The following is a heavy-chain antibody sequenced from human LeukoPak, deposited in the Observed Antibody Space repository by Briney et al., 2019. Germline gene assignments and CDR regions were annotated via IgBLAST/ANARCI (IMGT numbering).Heavy chain of an antibody. CDR2: IYYSGST. J-gene: IGHJ4*02. D-gene: IGHD3-16*01. CDR1: GGSISSGDYY. Sequence: SETLSLTCTVSGGSISSGDYYWSWIRQPPGKGLEWIGYIYYSGSTYYNPSLESRVTISVDTSKNQFSLKLSSVTAADTAVYYCARALMMGAVINYWGQGTLVTVSS. V-gene: IGHV4-30-4*01. CDR3: ARALMMGAVINY.